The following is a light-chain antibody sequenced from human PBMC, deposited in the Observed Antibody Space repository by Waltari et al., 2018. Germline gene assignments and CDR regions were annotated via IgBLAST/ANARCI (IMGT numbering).Light chain of an antibody. CDR3: QQSSSFPLT. CDR1: QIIETS. Sequence: DIVLTQSPDFQSVTPKEKVTITCRASQIIETSLHWYQQKPDQSPNLLIKYASQSLSAVPSRFSGSGSRTDFTLTINSLEPEDAATYYCQQSSSFPLTVGGGTKEEIK. J-gene: IGKJ4*01. CDR2: YAS. V-gene: IGKV6-21*01.